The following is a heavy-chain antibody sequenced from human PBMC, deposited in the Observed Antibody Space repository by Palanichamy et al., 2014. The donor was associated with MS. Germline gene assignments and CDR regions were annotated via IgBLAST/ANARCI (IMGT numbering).Heavy chain of an antibody. CDR2: KSKMESEK. CDR1: GFTFSSYW. CDR3: ARDLGGLLWFGELVGHYFDY. D-gene: IGHD3-10*01. J-gene: IGHJ4*02. Sequence: EVQLVESGGGLVQPGGSLRLSCAASGFTFSSYWMSWVRQAPGKGAGVGGQXKSKMESEKYYVDSVKGRFTISRDNAKNSLYLQMNSLRAEDTAVYYCARDLGGLLWFGELVGHYFDYWGQGTLVTVSS. V-gene: IGHV3-7*01.